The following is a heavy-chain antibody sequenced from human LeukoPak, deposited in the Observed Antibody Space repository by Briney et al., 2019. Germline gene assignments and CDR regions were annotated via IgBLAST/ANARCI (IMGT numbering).Heavy chain of an antibody. Sequence: PGGSLRLSCVASGFSLSSFWMHWVRHAPGKGLVWVSRINAVGRSISYADAVQGRFTISRDNAKNTLFLQMNSLTADDTAVYFCARDFAPSVYYDNSGYYDYWGQGTLVTVSS. CDR2: INAVGRSI. D-gene: IGHD3-22*01. CDR3: ARDFAPSVYYDNSGYYDY. V-gene: IGHV3-74*01. J-gene: IGHJ4*02. CDR1: GFSLSSFW.